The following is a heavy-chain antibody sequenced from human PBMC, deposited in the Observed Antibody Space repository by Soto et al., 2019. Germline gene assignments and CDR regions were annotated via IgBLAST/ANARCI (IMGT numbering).Heavy chain of an antibody. CDR2: IKQDGSEK. CDR3: AREPSSSYSGSYYSFDI. J-gene: IGHJ4*03. CDR1: GFTFSSYW. V-gene: IGHV3-7*01. D-gene: IGHD1-26*01. Sequence: GGSLRLSCAASGFTFSSYWMSWVRQAPGKGLEWVANIKQDGSEKYYVDSVKGRFTISRDNSKNSLYLQMNSLRAEDTAVYYCAREPSSSYSGSYYSFDIWGQGTLVTVSS.